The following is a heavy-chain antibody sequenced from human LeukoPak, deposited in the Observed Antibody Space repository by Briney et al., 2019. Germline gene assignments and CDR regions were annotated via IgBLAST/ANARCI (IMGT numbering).Heavy chain of an antibody. D-gene: IGHD6-19*01. V-gene: IGHV1-2*04. J-gene: IGHJ6*02. CDR3: ARLGLTYSSGWLGSYYYYGMDV. Sequence: ASVKVSCKASGYTFTGYYMHWVRQAPGQGLEWMGWINPNSGGTNYAQKFQGWVTMTRDTSISTAYMELSRLRSDDTAVYYCARLGLTYSSGWLGSYYYYGMDVWGQGTTVTVSS. CDR2: INPNSGGT. CDR1: GYTFTGYY.